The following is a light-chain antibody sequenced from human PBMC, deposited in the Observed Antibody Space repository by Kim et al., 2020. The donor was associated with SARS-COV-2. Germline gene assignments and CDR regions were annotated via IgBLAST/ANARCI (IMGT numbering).Light chain of an antibody. J-gene: IGKJ5*01. CDR3: QQYNTSPIT. V-gene: IGKV1-16*01. CDR1: QDIGNF. CDR2: AIF. Sequence: DIQMTQSPSSLSASIGDTVTIACRASQDIGNFLAWFQQKPGQAPRSLIFAIFNLETGVPSRFSGSGSGTDFTLTITSLQPEDFGTYYCQQYNTSPITFGQGTRLEIK.